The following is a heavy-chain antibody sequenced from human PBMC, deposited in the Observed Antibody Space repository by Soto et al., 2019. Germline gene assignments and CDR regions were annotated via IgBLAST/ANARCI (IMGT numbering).Heavy chain of an antibody. J-gene: IGHJ4*02. CDR1: CGSSSSGGYY. CDR2: IYYSGRT. D-gene: IGHD6-6*01. V-gene: IGHV4-31*03. Sequence: PSETLSLTCTVSCGSSSSGGYYWTWIRQHPGKGLEWIGCIYYSGRTYYNTSLKSRVTISVDTSKRQFSLKLSSVTAADTATYYCARTKDYSSSLDYWGQGALVTVSS. CDR3: ARTKDYSSSLDY.